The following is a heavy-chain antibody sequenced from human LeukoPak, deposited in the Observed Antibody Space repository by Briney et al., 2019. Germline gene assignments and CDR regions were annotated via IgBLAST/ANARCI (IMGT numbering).Heavy chain of an antibody. CDR1: VGSISSSSYY. V-gene: IGHV4-39*01. CDR3: ARHGGIAAAGTGWFDP. CDR2: IYYSGST. D-gene: IGHD6-13*01. J-gene: IGHJ5*02. Sequence: SSETLSLTCTVSVGSISSSSYYWGWIRQAPGKGLEWIGSIYYSGSTYYNPSLKSRVTISVDTSKNQFSLKLSSVTAADTAVYYCARHGGIAAAGTGWFDPWGQGTLVTVSS.